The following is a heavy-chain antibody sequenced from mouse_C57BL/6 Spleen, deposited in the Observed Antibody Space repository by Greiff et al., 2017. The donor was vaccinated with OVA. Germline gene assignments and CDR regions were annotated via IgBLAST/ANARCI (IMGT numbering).Heavy chain of an antibody. D-gene: IGHD1-1*01. CDR2: IDPETGGT. CDR1: GYTFTDYE. Sequence: VKLQESGAELVRPGASVTLSCKASGYTFTDYEMHWVKQTPVHGLEWIGAIDPETGGTAYNQKFKGKAILTADKSSSTAYMELRSLTSEDSAVYYCTRSEVTTGGWYFDVWGTGTTVTVSS. CDR3: TRSEVTTGGWYFDV. V-gene: IGHV1-15*01. J-gene: IGHJ1*03.